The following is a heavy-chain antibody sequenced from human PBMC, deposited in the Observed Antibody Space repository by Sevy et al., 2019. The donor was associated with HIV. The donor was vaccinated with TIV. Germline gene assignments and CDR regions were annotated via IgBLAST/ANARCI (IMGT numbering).Heavy chain of an antibody. CDR1: GFTFDDYA. J-gene: IGHJ6*02. V-gene: IGHV3-9*01. Sequence: GGSLRLSCAASGFTFDDYAMHWVRQAPGKGLEWVSGITWNSNKIAYGDSVKGRFIISRDNAKNSLYLQMNSLRPEDTALYYCARSRASYYGMDVWGQGTTVTVSS. CDR2: ITWNSNKI. D-gene: IGHD6-6*01. CDR3: ARSRASYYGMDV.